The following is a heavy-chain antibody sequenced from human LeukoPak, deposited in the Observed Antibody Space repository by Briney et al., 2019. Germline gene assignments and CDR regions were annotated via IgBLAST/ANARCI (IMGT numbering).Heavy chain of an antibody. CDR3: ARDPTQRPTGFFDP. D-gene: IGHD6-25*01. J-gene: IGHJ5*02. Sequence: GGSLRLSCAASGFTLCSNAIHGVRDAPGKGVEWVAVISYEGSNTHYADYVKGRFTISRDNSNNPLYLQMNRLRAEDTAVYYCARDPTQRPTGFFDPWGEGTMVSVSS. V-gene: IGHV3-30*16. CDR2: ISYEGSNT. CDR1: GFTLCSNA.